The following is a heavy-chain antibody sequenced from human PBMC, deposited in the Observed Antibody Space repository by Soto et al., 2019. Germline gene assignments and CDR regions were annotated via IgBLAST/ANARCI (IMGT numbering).Heavy chain of an antibody. CDR3: AKGITDTGGYYYYSMDV. CDR1: GFTFSSYA. D-gene: IGHD3-16*01. Sequence: PGGSLRLSCGASGFTFSSYAMSWVRQAPGKGLDWVSVISGSGGITYSADPVKGRFTISRDNSKNILYLQMNSLRAEDTAVYYCAKGITDTGGYYYYSMDVWGQGTAVTVSS. CDR2: ISGSGGIT. J-gene: IGHJ6*02. V-gene: IGHV3-23*01.